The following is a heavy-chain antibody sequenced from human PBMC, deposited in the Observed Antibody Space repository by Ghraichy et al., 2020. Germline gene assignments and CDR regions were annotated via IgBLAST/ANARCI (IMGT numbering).Heavy chain of an antibody. CDR1: GFTFNRYW. D-gene: IGHD3-16*02. Sequence: GSLRLSCAASGFTFNRYWMHWVRQAPGKGLVWVSRINSDGSSTSYADSVKGRVTISRDYAKNTVFLQMNSLRAEDTAVYHCARGAAEGGSYRSPFDYWGQGTLVTVSS. J-gene: IGHJ4*02. V-gene: IGHV3-74*01. CDR2: INSDGSST. CDR3: ARGAAEGGSYRSPFDY.